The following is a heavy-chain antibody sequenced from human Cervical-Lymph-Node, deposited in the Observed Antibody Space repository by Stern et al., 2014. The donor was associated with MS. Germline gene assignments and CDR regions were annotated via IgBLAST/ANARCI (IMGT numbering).Heavy chain of an antibody. D-gene: IGHD4-17*01. J-gene: IGHJ3*02. CDR1: GGSISSGGYS. CDR3: ARSSTVTPNAFDI. Sequence: QLQLQESGSGLVKPSQTLSLTCAVSGGSISSGGYSWSWIRQPPGKGLEWIGYIYPSGSTYYNPSLKSLVTISVDRSKNTFSLTRSSVTAADTAVYYCARSSTVTPNAFDIWGQGTMVTVSS. CDR2: IYPSGST. V-gene: IGHV4-30-2*01.